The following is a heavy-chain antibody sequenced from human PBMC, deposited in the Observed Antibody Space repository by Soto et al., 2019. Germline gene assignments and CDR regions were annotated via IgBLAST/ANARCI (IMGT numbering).Heavy chain of an antibody. Sequence: LRLSCAASGFTFSTYALSWVRQAPGKGLEWVSAISANGQGIYYADSVRGRFTISRDNSKNTIFLHMDSLRAEDTAVYYCAKDRNYPRDQFHYWGQGTLVTVSS. J-gene: IGHJ4*02. D-gene: IGHD1-7*01. CDR1: GFTFSTYA. CDR3: AKDRNYPRDQFHY. CDR2: ISANGQGI. V-gene: IGHV3-23*01.